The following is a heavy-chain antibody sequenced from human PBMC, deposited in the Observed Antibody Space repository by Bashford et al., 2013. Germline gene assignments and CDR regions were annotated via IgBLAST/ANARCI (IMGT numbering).Heavy chain of an antibody. D-gene: IGHD5-12*01. CDR2: IYYSGST. V-gene: IGHV4-39*01. Sequence: SSETLSLTCTVSGGSISSSSYYWGWIRQPPGKGLEWIGSIYYSGSTYYNPSLKSRVTISVDTSKNQFSLKLSSVTAADTAVYYCAIPTDVDIVATIIWGQGTLVTVSS. CDR1: GGSISSSSYY. J-gene: IGHJ4*02. CDR3: AIPTDVDIVATII.